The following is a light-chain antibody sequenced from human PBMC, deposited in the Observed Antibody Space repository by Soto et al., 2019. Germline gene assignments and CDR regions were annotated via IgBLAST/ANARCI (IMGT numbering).Light chain of an antibody. Sequence: EIVLTQSQATLSSSPWEADTLXCRASQYVGTGLAWYQHKPGQAPRLLIYYMSKRATGIPARFSGSGSGTDFTLTISSLAPEDFAIYYCHQRQSWPRTFGQGTKVDIK. CDR1: QYVGTG. V-gene: IGKV3-11*01. CDR2: YMS. J-gene: IGKJ1*01. CDR3: HQRQSWPRT.